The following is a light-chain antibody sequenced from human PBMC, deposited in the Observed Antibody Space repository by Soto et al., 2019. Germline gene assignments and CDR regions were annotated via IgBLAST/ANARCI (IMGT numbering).Light chain of an antibody. Sequence: DIQLTQSPSFLSAYVGDRVTINCRASQGIRNYLAWYQQKPGKAPKLLISATSTLQGGVPSRFSGSGTATEFTLTISSLQPEDVATYYCQHSHSYPLTFGGGTEVEIK. CDR1: QGIRNY. CDR3: QHSHSYPLT. CDR2: ATS. J-gene: IGKJ4*01. V-gene: IGKV1-9*01.